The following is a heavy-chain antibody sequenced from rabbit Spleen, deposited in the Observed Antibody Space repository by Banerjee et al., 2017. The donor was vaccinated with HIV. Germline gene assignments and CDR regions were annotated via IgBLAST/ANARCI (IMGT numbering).Heavy chain of an antibody. CDR1: GFTLSSYY. CDR2: IDPVFGIT. V-gene: IGHV1S7*01. Sequence: QLVESRGGLVQPGGSRKLSCKASGFTLSSYYMNWVRQAPGKGLEWIGYIDPVFGITYYANWVNGRFSISRENAQNTVSLQMTSLTAADTATYFCARDGAGGSYFALWGPGTLVTVS. CDR3: ARDGAGGSYFAL. D-gene: IGHD8-1*01. J-gene: IGHJ4*01.